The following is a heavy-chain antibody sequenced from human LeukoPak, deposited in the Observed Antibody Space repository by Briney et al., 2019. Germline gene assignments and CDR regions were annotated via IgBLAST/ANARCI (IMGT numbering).Heavy chain of an antibody. CDR1: GYTFSTYW. V-gene: IGHV3-7*01. Sequence: GGSLRLSCAASGYTFSTYWMSWVRQAPGKGLEWVANIKQDGSEKHYVDSVKGRFTISRDHAKNSLSLQMNSLRAQDTAVYYCAWGQHLVSYAFDIWGQGTMVTVSS. CDR2: IKQDGSEK. J-gene: IGHJ3*02. CDR3: AWGQHLVSYAFDI. D-gene: IGHD6-6*01.